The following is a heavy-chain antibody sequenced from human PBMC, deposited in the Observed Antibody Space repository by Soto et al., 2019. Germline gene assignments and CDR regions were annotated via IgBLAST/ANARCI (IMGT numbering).Heavy chain of an antibody. V-gene: IGHV1-18*01. CDR3: ARDLLSIAAADRHYYYYGMDV. D-gene: IGHD6-13*01. Sequence: QVQLVQSRAEVKKPGASVKVSCKASGYTFTSYGISWVRQAPGQGLEWMGWISAYNGNTNYAQKLQGRVTMTTDTSTSTAYMELRSLRSDDTAVYYCARDLLSIAAADRHYYYYGMDVWGQGTTVTVSS. J-gene: IGHJ6*02. CDR1: GYTFTSYG. CDR2: ISAYNGNT.